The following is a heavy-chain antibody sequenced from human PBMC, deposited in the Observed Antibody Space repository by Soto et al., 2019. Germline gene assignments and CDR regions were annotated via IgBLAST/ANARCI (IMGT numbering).Heavy chain of an antibody. J-gene: IGHJ6*02. Sequence: GGSLRLSCAASGFTFSSYWMHWVRQAPGKGLVWVSRINSDGSSTSYADSVKGRFTISRDNAKNTLYLQMNSLRAEDTAVYYCARGTGGSNYGYYYYGMDVWGQGTTVTVSS. CDR3: ARGTGGSNYGYYYYGMDV. CDR1: GFTFSSYW. CDR2: INSDGSST. D-gene: IGHD4-4*01. V-gene: IGHV3-74*01.